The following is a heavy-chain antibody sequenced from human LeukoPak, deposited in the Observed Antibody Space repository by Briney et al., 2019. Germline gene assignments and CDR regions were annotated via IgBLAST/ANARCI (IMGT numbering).Heavy chain of an antibody. D-gene: IGHD6-13*01. J-gene: IGHJ3*02. CDR1: GGTFSSYA. CDR3: ASQREIAAAGHTSNDAFDI. V-gene: IGHV1-69*04. Sequence: ASVKVSCKASGGTFSSYAISWVRQAPGQGLEWMGRIIPILGIANYAQKFQGRVTITADKSTSTAYMELSSLRSGDTAVYYCASQREIAAAGHTSNDAFDIWGQGTMVTVSS. CDR2: IIPILGIA.